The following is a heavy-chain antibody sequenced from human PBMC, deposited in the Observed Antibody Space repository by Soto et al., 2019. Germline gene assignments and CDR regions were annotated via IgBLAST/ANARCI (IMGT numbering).Heavy chain of an antibody. CDR1: GYRFTSYW. J-gene: IGHJ6*02. CDR2: IYPGDSDT. D-gene: IGHD6-13*01. V-gene: IGHV5-51*01. CDR3: ARRDPPGIAAAGTGGDYYYGMDV. Sequence: PGESLKISCKGSGYRFTSYWIGWVRQMPGKGLEWMGIIYPGDSDTRYSPSFQGQVTISADKSISTAYLQWSSLKASDTAMYYCARRDPPGIAAAGTGGDYYYGMDVWGQGTTVTVSS.